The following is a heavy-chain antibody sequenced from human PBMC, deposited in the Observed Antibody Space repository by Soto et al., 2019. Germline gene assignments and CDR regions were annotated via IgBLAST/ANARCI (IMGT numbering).Heavy chain of an antibody. V-gene: IGHV3-30*18. Sequence: GGSLRLSCAASGFTFSSYGMHWVRQAPGKGLEWVAVISYDGSNKYYADSVKGRFTISRDNSKNTLYLQMNSLRAEDTAVYYCAKDLRLVTGGDVWGQGTTVTVSS. D-gene: IGHD2-8*02. CDR2: ISYDGSNK. J-gene: IGHJ6*02. CDR1: GFTFSSYG. CDR3: AKDLRLVTGGDV.